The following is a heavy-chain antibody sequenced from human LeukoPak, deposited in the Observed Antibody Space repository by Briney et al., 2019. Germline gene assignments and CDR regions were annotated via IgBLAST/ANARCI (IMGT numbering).Heavy chain of an antibody. CDR2: ISYDGSNK. J-gene: IGHJ4*02. Sequence: GRSLRLSCAASGFTFSSYAMHWVRPAPGKGLEWVAVISYDGSNKYYADSVKGGFTISRDNSKNTLYLQMNSLRAEDTAVYYCARDVLRFLEWLLSGDYWGQGTLVTVSS. CDR3: ARDVLRFLEWLLSGDY. D-gene: IGHD3-3*01. CDR1: GFTFSSYA. V-gene: IGHV3-30-3*01.